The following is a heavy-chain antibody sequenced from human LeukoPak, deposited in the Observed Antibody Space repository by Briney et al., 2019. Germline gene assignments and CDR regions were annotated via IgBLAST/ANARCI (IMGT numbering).Heavy chain of an antibody. J-gene: IGHJ5*02. CDR3: ARGNGIYSYGYGTRRKNWFDP. CDR1: GYTFTGYY. V-gene: IGHV1-8*02. Sequence: ASVKVSCKASGYTFTGYYMHWVRQAPGQGLEWMGWMNPNSGNTGYAQKFQGRVTMTRNTSISTAYMELSSLRSEDTAVYYCARGNGIYSYGYGTRRKNWFDPWGQGTLVTVSS. CDR2: MNPNSGNT. D-gene: IGHD5-18*01.